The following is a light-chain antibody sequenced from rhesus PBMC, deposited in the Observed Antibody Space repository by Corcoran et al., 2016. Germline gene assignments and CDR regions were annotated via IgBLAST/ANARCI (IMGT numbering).Light chain of an antibody. CDR3: LQYSSSPRT. J-gene: IGKJ1*01. CDR2: KAS. Sequence: DIQMTQSPSSLSASVGDTVTITCRASQSISSWLDWYQQKPGKAPKLLIYKASRLQSGGPSRFSGRGSGTDFTLTISSLQPEDCATYYWLQYSSSPRTFGQGTKVEIK. CDR1: QSISSW. V-gene: IGKV1-22*01.